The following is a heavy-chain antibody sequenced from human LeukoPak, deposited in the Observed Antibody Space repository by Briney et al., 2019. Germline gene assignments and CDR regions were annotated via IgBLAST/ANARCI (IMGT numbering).Heavy chain of an antibody. D-gene: IGHD1-26*01. J-gene: IGHJ5*02. CDR1: GFTFSSHS. V-gene: IGHV3-48*01. CDR3: ARDFLVGATREWYNWFDP. Sequence: GGSLRLSCAASGFTFSSHSMNWVRQTPGKGLEWVSYISSGSSARYYADSVKGRFTISRDDARNSPYLQMNSLRAEDTAVYYCARDFLVGATREWYNWFDPWGQGTLVTVSS. CDR2: ISSGSSAR.